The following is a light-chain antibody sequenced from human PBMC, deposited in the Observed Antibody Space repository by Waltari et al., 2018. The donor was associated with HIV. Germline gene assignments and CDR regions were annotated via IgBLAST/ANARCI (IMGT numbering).Light chain of an antibody. CDR3: RQLNTYPPDT. Sequence: DIQLTQSPSFLSASIASRVTITCRASEDINDSLAWYQQKPGVAPKLLIYAASTFEDEVPSRFSGSVSGTDFTLTISSLQPEDFATYFCRQLNTYPPDTFGPGTKLEI. J-gene: IGKJ2*01. V-gene: IGKV1-9*01. CDR1: EDINDS. CDR2: AAS.